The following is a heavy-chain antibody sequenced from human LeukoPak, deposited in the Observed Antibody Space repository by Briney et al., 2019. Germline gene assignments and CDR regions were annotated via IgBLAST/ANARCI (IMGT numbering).Heavy chain of an antibody. CDR1: GGTFSSYA. CDR3: ARQGNAILAFDI. J-gene: IGHJ3*02. V-gene: IGHV1-69*05. Sequence: SVTVSCKASGGTFSSYAISWVRPAPGQGLEWMGGIIPIFGTANYAQTFQGRVTITTDESTSTAYMELSSLRSVDTAVYYCARQGNAILAFDIWDQGTIVTVSS. CDR2: IIPIFGTA.